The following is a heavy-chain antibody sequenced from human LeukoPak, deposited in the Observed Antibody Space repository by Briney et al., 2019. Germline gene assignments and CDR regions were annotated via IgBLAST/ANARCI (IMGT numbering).Heavy chain of an antibody. CDR3: ARSTIAVARHFDY. J-gene: IGHJ4*02. V-gene: IGHV4-39*07. CDR1: GGSIRSSSYY. Sequence: SETLSLSCTVSGGSIRSSSYYWGWIREPPGKGLEWIGIIYYSGSTYYNPSLKSRVTISVDTSKNQFSLKLSSVTAAVTAVYYCARSTIAVARHFDYWGQGILATVSS. CDR2: IYYSGST. D-gene: IGHD6-19*01.